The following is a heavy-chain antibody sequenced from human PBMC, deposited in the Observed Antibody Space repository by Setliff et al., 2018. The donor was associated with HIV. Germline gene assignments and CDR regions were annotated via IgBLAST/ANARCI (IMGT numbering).Heavy chain of an antibody. CDR2: ISTYSDET. CDR1: GYTLTNYA. D-gene: IGHD2-2*01. J-gene: IGHJ4*02. V-gene: IGHV1-18*01. CDR3: ARPAATWDFDY. Sequence: ASVKVSCKASGYTLTNYAMRWVRQAPGQRLEWMGWISTYSDETSYAQKLQGRVTMTTDTSTSTVYMELRSLTSDDTAVYYCARPAATWDFDYWGQGTLVTVSS.